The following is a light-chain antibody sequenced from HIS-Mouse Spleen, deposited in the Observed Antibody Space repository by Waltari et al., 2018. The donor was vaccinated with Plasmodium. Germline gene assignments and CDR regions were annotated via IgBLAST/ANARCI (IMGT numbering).Light chain of an antibody. V-gene: IGLV3-10*01. CDR1: ALPKKY. CDR2: EDS. J-gene: IGLJ3*02. CDR3: YSTDSSGNHRV. Sequence: SYELTQPPSVSVSPGQTARITCSGDALPKKYAYWYQQKSGQAPVLVIYEDSKRPSGIPERFSGSRSGTMANLTISGAQVEDEAYYYCYSTDSSGNHRVFGGGTKLTVL.